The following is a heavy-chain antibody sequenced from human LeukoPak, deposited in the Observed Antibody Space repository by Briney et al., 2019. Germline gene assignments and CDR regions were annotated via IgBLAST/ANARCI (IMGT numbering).Heavy chain of an antibody. CDR3: ARDFTMVRGVSWFDP. D-gene: IGHD3-10*01. CDR1: GFTFSSYG. Sequence: GGSLRLSCVASGFTFSSYGMNWVRQAPGKGLEWISYISSRSSTIYYADSVKGRFTISRDNAKNSLYLQMNSLRAEDTAVYYCARDFTMVRGVSWFDPWGQGTLVTVSS. V-gene: IGHV3-48*04. J-gene: IGHJ5*02. CDR2: ISSRSSTI.